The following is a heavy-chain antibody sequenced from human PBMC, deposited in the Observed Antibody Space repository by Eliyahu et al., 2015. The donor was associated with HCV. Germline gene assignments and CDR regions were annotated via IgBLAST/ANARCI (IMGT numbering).Heavy chain of an antibody. V-gene: IGHV4-59*01. CDR2: IYYRGST. Sequence: QVQLQESGPGLVKPSETLSLTCTVSGGSISSYYWSWIRQPPGKGLEGVGDIYYRGSTNYNPSLKSRVTISVDTSKNQFSLKLSSVTAADTAVYYCAILNSGYDSGDYWGQGTLVTVSS. CDR3: AILNSGYDSGDY. CDR1: GGSISSYY. J-gene: IGHJ4*02. D-gene: IGHD5-12*01.